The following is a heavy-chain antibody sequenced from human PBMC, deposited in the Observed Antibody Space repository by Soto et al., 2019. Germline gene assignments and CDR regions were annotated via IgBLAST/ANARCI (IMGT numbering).Heavy chain of an antibody. J-gene: IGHJ4*02. CDR1: GFTFSSYS. CDR2: ISSSSSTI. Sequence: GGSLRLSCAASGFTFSSYSMNWVRQAPGKGLEWVSYISSSSSTIYYADSVKGRFTISRDNAKNSLYLQMNSLRDEDTAVYYCASHYYYGSGSLIREVHYWGQGTLVTVSS. V-gene: IGHV3-48*02. D-gene: IGHD3-10*01. CDR3: ASHYYYGSGSLIREVHY.